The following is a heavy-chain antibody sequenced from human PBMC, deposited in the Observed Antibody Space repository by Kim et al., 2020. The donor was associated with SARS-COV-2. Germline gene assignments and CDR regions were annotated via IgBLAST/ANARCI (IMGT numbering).Heavy chain of an antibody. CDR3: TTAFDWDIVVVPAATFDY. V-gene: IGHV3-15*01. Sequence: KGRFTISRDDSKNTLYLQMNSLKTEDTAVYYCTTAFDWDIVVVPAATFDYWGQGTLVTVSS. D-gene: IGHD2-2*01. J-gene: IGHJ4*02.